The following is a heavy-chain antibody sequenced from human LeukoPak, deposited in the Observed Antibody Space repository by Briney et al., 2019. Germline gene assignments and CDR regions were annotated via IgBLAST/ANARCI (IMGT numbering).Heavy chain of an antibody. CDR1: GYTFTGYY. CDR2: IIPIFGTA. J-gene: IGHJ4*02. D-gene: IGHD6-25*01. CDR3: ARDELGYSSELGDY. Sequence: SVKVSCKASGYTFTGYYMHWVRQAPGQGLEWMGGIIPIFGTANYAQKFQGRVTITADESTSTAYMELSSLRSEDTAVYYCARDELGYSSELGDYWGQGTLVTVSS. V-gene: IGHV1-69*13.